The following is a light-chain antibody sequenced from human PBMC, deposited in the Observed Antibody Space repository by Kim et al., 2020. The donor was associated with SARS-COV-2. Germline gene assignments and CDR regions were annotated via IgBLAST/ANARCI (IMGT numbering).Light chain of an antibody. CDR2: EVS. V-gene: IGLV2-23*02. CDR1: RSEFGSYNL. Sequence: ITRSCTGTRSEFGSYNLVSWYHQRPGKAPKLIIYEVSKRPSGVSNRFSRSKSDNTASLTISGLQAEDEADYYCCSYAGSSALDVFGTGTKVTVL. CDR3: CSYAGSSALDV. J-gene: IGLJ1*01.